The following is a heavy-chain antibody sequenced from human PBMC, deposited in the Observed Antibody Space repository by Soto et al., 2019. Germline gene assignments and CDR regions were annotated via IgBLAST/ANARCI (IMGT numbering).Heavy chain of an antibody. CDR1: GFTFSNYA. CDR3: ARSHAPYHYDTTGFFFGLDV. J-gene: IGHJ6*02. CDR2: MSFDETKK. Sequence: QVRLVESGGGVVQPGRSLRLSCAASGFTFSNYAMHWVRQAPGKGLEWVAVMSFDETKKYHAASVEGRFTISRDNSQNTLDLQMNSLRAEDTALYYCARSHAPYHYDTTGFFFGLDVWGQGTTVVVSS. V-gene: IGHV3-30-3*01. D-gene: IGHD3-22*01.